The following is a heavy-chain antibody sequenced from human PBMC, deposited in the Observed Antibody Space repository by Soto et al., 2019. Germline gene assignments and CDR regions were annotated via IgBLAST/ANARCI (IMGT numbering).Heavy chain of an antibody. Sequence: QLQLQESGPGLVRPSETLSLTCTVSGDPISSSSYYWGWVRQSPGKGLEWIGSIYFTGDTYYNPSLKSRVNVSVDTSKNEFSLKLSSVTAADTAIYYCTRRLGGLRSLDSWGQGTLVTVSS. CDR3: TRRLGGLRSLDS. V-gene: IGHV4-39*01. D-gene: IGHD4-17*01. J-gene: IGHJ4*02. CDR2: IYFTGDT. CDR1: GDPISSSSYY.